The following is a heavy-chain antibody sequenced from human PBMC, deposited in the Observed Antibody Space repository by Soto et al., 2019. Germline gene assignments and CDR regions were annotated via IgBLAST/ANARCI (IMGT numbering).Heavy chain of an antibody. J-gene: IGHJ6*02. V-gene: IGHV3-23*01. CDR2: ITNTGGNT. CDR1: GFTFSSYA. CDR3: AKPPPNYGMDV. Sequence: EVQLLESGGGLVQPGGSLRLSCAASGFTFSSYAMSWVRQAPGKGLEWVSSITNTGGNTYYTDSVKGRFTISRDNSKNTPSLQMNSLRAEDTAIYYCAKPPPNYGMDVWGQGTTVTVSS.